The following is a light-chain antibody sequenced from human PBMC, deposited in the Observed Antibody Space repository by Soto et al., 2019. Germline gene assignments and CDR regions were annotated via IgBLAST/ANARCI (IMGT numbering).Light chain of an antibody. CDR1: QSDGSNL. CDR3: QLYGTSPP. V-gene: IGKV3-20*01. CDR2: ASV. J-gene: IGKJ5*01. Sequence: EIVFPPSPGSPSFSPGERSALSFKTSQSDGSNLVAWYQHKPGQAPRLLIYASVQRATGIPDRFSGSASGTDFTLTINRLEPEDFAVYYCQLYGTSPPFGQGTRLEIK.